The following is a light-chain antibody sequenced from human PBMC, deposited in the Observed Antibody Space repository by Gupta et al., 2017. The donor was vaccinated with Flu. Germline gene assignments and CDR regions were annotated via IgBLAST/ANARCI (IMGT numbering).Light chain of an antibody. CDR2: AAS. CDR3: QQSDSTPYT. Sequence: PSSLSASIGDRVTITCRESQSMRPYLNWYQQRPGKAPELLIYAASNLQVGVPSRFSGSGAGTDFTLTITRLQPEDFATYYCQQSDSTPYTFGQGTQLEI. J-gene: IGKJ2*01. V-gene: IGKV1-39*01. CDR1: QSMRPY.